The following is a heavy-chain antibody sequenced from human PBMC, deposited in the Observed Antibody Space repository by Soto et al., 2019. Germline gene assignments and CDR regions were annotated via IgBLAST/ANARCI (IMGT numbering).Heavy chain of an antibody. D-gene: IGHD3-16*02. CDR2: IYPGDSDT. V-gene: IGHV5-51*01. CDR1: GYSFTSYW. CDR3: ARPLAAFGGVIATDVCDI. Sequence: GESLKISCKGSGYSFTSYWIGWVRQMPGKGLEWMGIIYPGDSDTRYSPSFQGQVTISADKSISTAYLQWSSLKAPDTAMYYCARPLAAFGGVIATDVCDIWGQGTRLTVS. J-gene: IGHJ3*02.